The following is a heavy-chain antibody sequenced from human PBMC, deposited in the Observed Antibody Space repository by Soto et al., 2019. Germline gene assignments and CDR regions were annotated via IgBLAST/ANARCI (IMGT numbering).Heavy chain of an antibody. J-gene: IGHJ6*02. D-gene: IGHD5-12*01. Sequence: SETLSLTCTVSGGSISSGDYYWSWIRQPPGKGLEWIGYIYYSGSTYYNPSLKSRVTISVDTSKNQFSLKLSSVTAADTAVYYCAXRGYSGYDYYYYYGMDVWGQGTTVTVSS. CDR2: IYYSGST. V-gene: IGHV4-30-4*01. CDR3: AXRGYSGYDYYYYYGMDV. CDR1: GGSISSGDYY.